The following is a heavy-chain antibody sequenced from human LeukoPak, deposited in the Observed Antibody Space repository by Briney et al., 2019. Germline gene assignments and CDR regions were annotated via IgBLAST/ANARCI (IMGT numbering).Heavy chain of an antibody. D-gene: IGHD1-7*01. J-gene: IGHJ4*02. CDR3: ARVGFGITGTTYLDH. V-gene: IGHV4-34*01. CDR2: INHSGST. CDR1: GGSFSGYY. Sequence: SETLSLTCAVYGGSFSGYYWSWIRQPPGKGLEWIGEINHSGSTNYNPSLKSRVTISVDTSKNQFSLKLTSVTAADTAVYYCARVGFGITGTTYLDHWGQGALVTVSS.